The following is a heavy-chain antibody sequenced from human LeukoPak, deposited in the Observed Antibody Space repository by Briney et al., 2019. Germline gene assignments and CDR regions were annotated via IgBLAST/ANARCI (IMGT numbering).Heavy chain of an antibody. Sequence: SETLSLTCAVSGYSISSGYYWGWIRQPPGKGLEWIGSIYHSGSTYYNPSLKSRVTISVDTSKNQFSLKLSSVTAADTAVYYCARLGSSYRLIDYWGQGTLVTVSS. CDR2: IYHSGST. J-gene: IGHJ4*02. V-gene: IGHV4-38-2*01. CDR1: GYSISSGYY. D-gene: IGHD6-13*01. CDR3: ARLGSSYRLIDY.